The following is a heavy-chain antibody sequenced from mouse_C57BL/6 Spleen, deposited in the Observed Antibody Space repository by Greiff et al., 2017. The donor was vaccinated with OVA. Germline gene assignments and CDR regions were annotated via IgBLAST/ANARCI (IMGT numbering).Heavy chain of an antibody. J-gene: IGHJ1*03. D-gene: IGHD1-1*01. Sequence: EVQLQQSGPELVKPGASVKIPCKASGYTFTDYNMDWVKQSHGKSLEWIGDINPNNGGTIYNQKFKGKATLTVDKSSSTAYMELRSLTSEDTAVYYCARGYGSSYLNWYFDVWGTGTTVTVSS. CDR2: INPNNGGT. CDR3: ARGYGSSYLNWYFDV. V-gene: IGHV1-18*01. CDR1: GYTFTDYN.